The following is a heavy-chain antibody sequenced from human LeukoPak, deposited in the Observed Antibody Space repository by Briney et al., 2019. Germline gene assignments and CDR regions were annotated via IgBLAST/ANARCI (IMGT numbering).Heavy chain of an antibody. J-gene: IGHJ3*02. CDR3: ARDRIAAAGTGLDAFDI. CDR2: IYSGGST. Sequence: PGGSLRLSCAAPGFTASSNYMSWVRQAPGKGLEWVSVIYSGGSTYYADSVKGRFTISRDNSKNTLYLQMNSLRAEDTAVYYCARDRIAAAGTGLDAFDIWGQGTMVTVSS. CDR1: GFTASSNY. V-gene: IGHV3-66*01. D-gene: IGHD6-13*01.